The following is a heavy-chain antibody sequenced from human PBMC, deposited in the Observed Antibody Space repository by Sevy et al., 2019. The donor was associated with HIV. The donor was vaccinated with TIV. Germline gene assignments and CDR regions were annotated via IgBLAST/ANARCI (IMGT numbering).Heavy chain of an antibody. V-gene: IGHV4-59*08. D-gene: IGHD1-26*01. CDR1: GASITSLY. J-gene: IGHJ4*02. CDR3: AGENAWGRGYS. Sequence: SESLSLTCTVSGASITSLYWNWIRQPPGKGLEWIANIYYNGHINYNPSLKSRVTLSLDTSKNQFSLRLSSVTAADTAMYYCAGENAWGRGYSWGQGTLVTVSS. CDR2: IYYNGHI.